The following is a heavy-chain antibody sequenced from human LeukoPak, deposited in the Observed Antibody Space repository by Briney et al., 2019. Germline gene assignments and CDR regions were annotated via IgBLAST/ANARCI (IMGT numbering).Heavy chain of an antibody. Sequence: SGPTLVNPTQTLTLTCTFSGFSLSTSGVGVGWIRQPPGKALEWLALIYWDDDKRYRPSLKRRLTITKDTSKNQVVLTMTNMNPVDTATYYCAHGFPDSGDSWGGNAFDFWGQGTVATVSS. CDR2: IYWDDDK. CDR3: AHGFPDSGDSWGGNAFDF. D-gene: IGHD3/OR15-3a*01. CDR1: GFSLSTSGVG. V-gene: IGHV2-5*02. J-gene: IGHJ3*01.